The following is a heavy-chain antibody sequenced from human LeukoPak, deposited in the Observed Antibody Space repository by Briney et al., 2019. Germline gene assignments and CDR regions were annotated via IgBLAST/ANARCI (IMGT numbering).Heavy chain of an antibody. D-gene: IGHD2-21*02. CDR1: GYTFTSYY. Sequence: GASVTVSCXXSGYTFTSYYMHWVRQAPGQGLEWMGIINPSGGSTSYAQKFQGRVTMTRDMSTSTVYMELSSLRSEDTAVYYCARDRAPACGGDCYSDAFDIWGQGTMVTVSS. CDR3: ARDRAPACGGDCYSDAFDI. V-gene: IGHV1-46*01. J-gene: IGHJ3*02. CDR2: INPSGGST.